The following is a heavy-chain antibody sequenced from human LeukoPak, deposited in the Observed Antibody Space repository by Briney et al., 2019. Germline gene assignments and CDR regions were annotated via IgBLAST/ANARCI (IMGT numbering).Heavy chain of an antibody. CDR1: GLTFSSYA. CDR3: QGDSSGYYYIGGFDY. CDR2: ISGSGGST. D-gene: IGHD3-22*01. Sequence: GGSLRLSCAASGLTFSSYAMSWVRQAPGKGLEWVSAISGSGGSTYYADSVKGRFTISRDNSKNTLYLQMNSLRAEDTAVYYCQGDSSGYYYIGGFDYWGQGTLVTVSS. J-gene: IGHJ4*02. V-gene: IGHV3-23*01.